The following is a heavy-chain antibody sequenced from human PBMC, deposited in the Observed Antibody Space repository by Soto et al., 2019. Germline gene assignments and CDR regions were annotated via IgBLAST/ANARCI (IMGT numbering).Heavy chain of an antibody. Sequence: PGGSLRLSCAASGFTISSLWMHWVRRAPGKGLVWVSRINSDGSSTSYADSVKGRFTISRDNAKNTLYLQMNSLRAEDTAVYYCAREVAPADKPPSSLMDGWGQGTTVTVSS. D-gene: IGHD2-2*01. CDR1: GFTISSLW. CDR2: INSDGSST. V-gene: IGHV3-74*01. CDR3: AREVAPADKPPSSLMDG. J-gene: IGHJ6*02.